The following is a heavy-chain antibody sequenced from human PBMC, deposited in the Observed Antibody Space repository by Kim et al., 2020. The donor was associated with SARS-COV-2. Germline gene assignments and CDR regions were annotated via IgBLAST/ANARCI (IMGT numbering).Heavy chain of an antibody. V-gene: IGHV3-53*01. CDR3: ARDKYYYGSGTHPDGLYYYYSGMDV. CDR1: GFTVSSNY. J-gene: IGHJ6*02. Sequence: GGSLRLSCAASGFTVSSNYMSWVRQAPGKGLEWVSVIYSCGSTYYADSVKGRFTISRDNSKNTLYLQMNSLRAEDTAVYYCARDKYYYGSGTHPDGLYYYYSGMDVWGQGTAVTVSS. D-gene: IGHD3-10*01. CDR2: IYSCGST.